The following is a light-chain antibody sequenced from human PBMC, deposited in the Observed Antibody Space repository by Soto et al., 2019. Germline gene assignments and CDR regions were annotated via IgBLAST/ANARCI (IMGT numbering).Light chain of an antibody. CDR1: QTITND. V-gene: IGKV1-39*01. CDR2: ATF. J-gene: IGKJ1*01. CDR3: QQSYNSPLT. Sequence: MTQSPASLSVSPGDSATISCRASQTITNDLAWYQQQPGKAPKLLIYATFTWESGVPSRFSGSGSGTDFTLTISSLQPEDFATYYCQQSYNSPLTFGQGTKVDI.